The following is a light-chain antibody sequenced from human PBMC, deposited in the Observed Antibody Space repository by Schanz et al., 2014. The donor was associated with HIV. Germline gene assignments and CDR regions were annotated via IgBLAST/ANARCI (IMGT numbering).Light chain of an antibody. J-gene: IGLJ2*01. CDR3: ATWDVSLNGPV. CDR2: NND. CDR1: RSDIGSRS. Sequence: QSVLTQPPSASATPGQRVIISCSGSRSDIGSRSVDWYRQRPGTAPRLLIHNNDQRPSGVPDRFSGSKSGTSASLAISGLQCDDEADYYCATWDVSLNGPVFGGGTKLTVL. V-gene: IGLV1-44*01.